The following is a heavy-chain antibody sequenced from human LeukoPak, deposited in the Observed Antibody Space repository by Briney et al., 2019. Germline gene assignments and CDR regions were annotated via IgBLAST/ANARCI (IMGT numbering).Heavy chain of an antibody. CDR1: GFTFSSYA. Sequence: QPGGALRLSCAASGFTFSSYAMSWVRQAPGKGLEWVSAISASGGTTYYADSVKGRFTISRDNSKNTLYLQMNSLRAEETALYYCAKGALRTSGWYYFDYWGQGTLVAVSS. V-gene: IGHV3-23*01. CDR3: AKGALRTSGWYYFDY. J-gene: IGHJ4*02. D-gene: IGHD6-19*01. CDR2: ISASGGTT.